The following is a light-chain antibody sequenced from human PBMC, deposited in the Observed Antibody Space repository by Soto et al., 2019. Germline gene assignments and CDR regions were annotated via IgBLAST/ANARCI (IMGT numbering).Light chain of an antibody. CDR1: SSDVGGYNY. Sequence: QSALPQPPSASGSPGQSVTISCTGTSSDVGGYNYVSWYQQHPGKAPKLMIYEVNKWPSGVPDRFSGSKSGNTASLTVSGLQAEDEAEYYCSSYAGSNNVLFGGGTKVTVL. J-gene: IGLJ2*01. CDR3: SSYAGSNNVL. V-gene: IGLV2-8*01. CDR2: EVN.